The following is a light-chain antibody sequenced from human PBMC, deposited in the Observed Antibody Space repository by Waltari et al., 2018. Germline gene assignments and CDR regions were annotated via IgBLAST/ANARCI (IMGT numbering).Light chain of an antibody. Sequence: QTXVTQEASXXXSPGRXVXLTCASXXGAVSDTXFPSWFQXRXGQAPRTLIYGARNKHSRXXXXFSGSLLGXKAALTIXXVQPEDEAXYFCLLXXXXXRVFGGXTXLTVL. CDR1: XGAVSDTXF. V-gene: IGLV7-43*01. CDR2: GAR. J-gene: IGLJ3*02. CDR3: LLXXXXXRV.